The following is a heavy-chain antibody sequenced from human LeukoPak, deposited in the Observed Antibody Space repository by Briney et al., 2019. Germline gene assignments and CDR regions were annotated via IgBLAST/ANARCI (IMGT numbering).Heavy chain of an antibody. CDR2: ISSSGSTI. CDR1: EFTFSDYY. J-gene: IGHJ3*02. V-gene: IGHV3-11*01. D-gene: IGHD3-10*01. Sequence: GGSLRLSCAASEFTFSDYYMSWIRQAPGKGLEWVSNISSSGSTIYNADSVEGRFTISRDNAKNSLYLQMNSLRAEDTAVYYCARDLTTRGGNDAFDIWGQGTTVTVSS. CDR3: ARDLTTRGGNDAFDI.